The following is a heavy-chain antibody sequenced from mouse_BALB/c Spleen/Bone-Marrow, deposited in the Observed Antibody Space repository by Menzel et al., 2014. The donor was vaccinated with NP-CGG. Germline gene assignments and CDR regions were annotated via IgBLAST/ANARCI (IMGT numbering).Heavy chain of an antibody. J-gene: IGHJ4*01. Sequence: VKLVESGPELVRPGASVKISCKGSGYTFTDYAMHWGKQSHAKSLEWIGVIRIYSGNTNYNQKFKGKATMTVDKSSSTAYMELARLTSEDSAIYYCARTEKTGYKYEDGGGYAMDYWGQGTSVPVSS. CDR1: GYTFTDYA. D-gene: IGHD2-14*01. CDR3: ARTEKTGYKYEDGGGYAMDY. CDR2: IRIYSGNT. V-gene: IGHV1-67*01.